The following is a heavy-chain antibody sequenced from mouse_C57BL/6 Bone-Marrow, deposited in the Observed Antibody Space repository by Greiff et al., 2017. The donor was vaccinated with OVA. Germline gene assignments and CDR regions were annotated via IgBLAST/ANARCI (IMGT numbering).Heavy chain of an antibody. CDR2: ISDGGSYT. Sequence: EVKLVESGGGLVKPGGSLKLSCAASGFTFSSYAMSWVRQTPEQRLEWVATISDGGSYTYYPDNVQGRFTISRDNAKNNLYLQMSSLKSEDTAMYYCATALYYPYGYFEGWGTGTTVTVSS. J-gene: IGHJ1*03. CDR3: ATALYYPYGYFEG. D-gene: IGHD2-1*01. CDR1: GFTFSSYA. V-gene: IGHV5-4*03.